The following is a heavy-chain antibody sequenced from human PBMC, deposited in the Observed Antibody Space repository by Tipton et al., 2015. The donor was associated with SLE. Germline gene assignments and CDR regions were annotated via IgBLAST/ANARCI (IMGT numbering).Heavy chain of an antibody. Sequence: TLSLTCAVYGGSFSGYYWSWIRQPPGKGLEWIGEINHSGSTNYNPSLKSRVTISVDTSKNQFSLKLSSVTAADTAVYYCARDPNYGSGSYYDYWGQGTLVTVSS. J-gene: IGHJ4*02. CDR1: GGSFSGYY. CDR2: INHSGST. CDR3: ARDPNYGSGSYYDY. D-gene: IGHD3-10*01. V-gene: IGHV4-34*01.